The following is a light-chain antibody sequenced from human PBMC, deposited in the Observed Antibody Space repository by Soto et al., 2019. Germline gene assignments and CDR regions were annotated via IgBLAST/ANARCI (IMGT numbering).Light chain of an antibody. CDR2: DAS. Sequence: EIVLTQSPATLSLSPGERAILSCRASQSVGTYLAWYQQKPGQAPRLLIYDASNRATGIPARFGGSGSGTDFTLTISSLEPEDFAVYYCQQRSNWPLTFGPGTKVDIK. J-gene: IGKJ3*01. CDR3: QQRSNWPLT. V-gene: IGKV3-11*01. CDR1: QSVGTY.